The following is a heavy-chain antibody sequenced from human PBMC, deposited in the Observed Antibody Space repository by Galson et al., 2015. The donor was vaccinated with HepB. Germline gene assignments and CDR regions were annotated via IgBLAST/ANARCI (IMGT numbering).Heavy chain of an antibody. D-gene: IGHD5-12*01. J-gene: IGHJ4*02. Sequence: SVKVSCKASGYTFTSYTIQWVRQAPGQGLEWMAWMNPGNGDTRSSREFQDRVTFTRDTSASTAYMELSSLTSEDTAVYWCARGPQVGVSGPVDYWGQGTLVTVSS. CDR2: MNPGNGDT. CDR3: ARGPQVGVSGPVDY. CDR1: GYTFTSYT. V-gene: IGHV1-3*01.